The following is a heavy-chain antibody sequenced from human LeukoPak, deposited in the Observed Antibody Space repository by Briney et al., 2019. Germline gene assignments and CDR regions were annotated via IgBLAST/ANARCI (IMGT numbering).Heavy chain of an antibody. D-gene: IGHD3-3*01. CDR2: INPNSGGT. Sequence: ASVKVSCKASGYTFTGYYLHLARQAPGQGLEWMGWINPNSGGTNYAQKFQGRVTMTRDTSISTAYMELSRLRSDDTAVYYCARDAGVRILGVVIYYFDYWGQGTLVTVSS. CDR1: GYTFTGYY. CDR3: ARDAGVRILGVVIYYFDY. V-gene: IGHV1-2*02. J-gene: IGHJ4*02.